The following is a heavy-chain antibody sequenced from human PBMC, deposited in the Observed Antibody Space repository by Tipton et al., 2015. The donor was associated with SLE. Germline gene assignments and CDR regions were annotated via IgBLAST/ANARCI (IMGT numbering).Heavy chain of an antibody. J-gene: IGHJ4*02. CDR2: ISAYNGNT. V-gene: IGHV1-18*01. D-gene: IGHD6-19*01. Sequence: QSRPEVKKPGASVKVSCKASGYTFTSYGISWVRQAPGQGLEWMGWISAYNGNTNYAQKLQGRVTMTTDTSTSTAYMELRSLRSDDTAVYYCARATCAARYSSGWYDYWGQGTLVTVSS. CDR1: GYTFTSYG. CDR3: ARATCAARYSSGWYDY.